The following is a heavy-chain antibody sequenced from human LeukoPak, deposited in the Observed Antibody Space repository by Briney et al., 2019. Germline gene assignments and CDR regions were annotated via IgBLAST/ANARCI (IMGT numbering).Heavy chain of an antibody. CDR1: GFTFSSYS. Sequence: PGGSLRLSCAASGFTFSSYSMNWVRQAPGKGLEGVSSISSSSSYIYYADSVKGRFTISRDNAKNSLYLQMNSLRAEDTAVYYCARGVNYYDSSGYLFDYWGQGTLVTVSS. D-gene: IGHD3-22*01. CDR2: ISSSSSYI. J-gene: IGHJ4*02. CDR3: ARGVNYYDSSGYLFDY. V-gene: IGHV3-21*01.